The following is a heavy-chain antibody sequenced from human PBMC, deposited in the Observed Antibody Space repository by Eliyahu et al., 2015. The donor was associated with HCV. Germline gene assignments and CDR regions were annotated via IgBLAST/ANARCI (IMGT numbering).Heavy chain of an antibody. CDR2: LYFLWAP. CDR1: GASISSGGNY. D-gene: IGHD2-2*01. V-gene: IGHV4-31*03. J-gene: IGHJ4*02. CDR3: ARGYCSGTSCYYFDY. Sequence: QVQLQESGPGLVRPSQTLSLTCTVSGASISSGGNYWTWIRQHPGKGLEVVWDLYFLWAPHHHPSLKSRVTISLVTSKNQFSLNLSSVTAADTAVYYCARGYCSGTSCYYFDYWGQGTLVTVSS.